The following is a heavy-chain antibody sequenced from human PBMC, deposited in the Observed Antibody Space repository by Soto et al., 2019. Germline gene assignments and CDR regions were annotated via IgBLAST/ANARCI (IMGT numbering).Heavy chain of an antibody. V-gene: IGHV3-30*18. CDR2: ISYDGSNK. J-gene: IGHJ4*02. D-gene: IGHD3-3*01. Sequence: QVQLVESGGGVVQPGRSLRLSCAASGFTFSSYGMHWVRHAPGKGLEWVAVISYDGSNKYYADSVKGRFTISRDNSKNTLYLQMNSLRAEDTAVYYCAKPPGRFLEWFVFDYWGQGTLVTVSS. CDR1: GFTFSSYG. CDR3: AKPPGRFLEWFVFDY.